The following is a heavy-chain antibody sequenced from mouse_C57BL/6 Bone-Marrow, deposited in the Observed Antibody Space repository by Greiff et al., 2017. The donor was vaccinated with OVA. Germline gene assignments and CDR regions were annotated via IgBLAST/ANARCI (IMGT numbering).Heavy chain of an antibody. CDR3: ARLGDGYYGFYAMDY. CDR2: INPNNGGT. V-gene: IGHV1-26*01. J-gene: IGHJ4*01. D-gene: IGHD2-3*01. Sequence: EVQLQQSGPELVKPGASVKISCKASGYTFTDYYMNWVKQSHGKSLEWIGDINPNNGGTSYNQKFKGKATLTVDKSSSTAYMELRSLTSEDSAVYYCARLGDGYYGFYAMDYWGQGTSVTVSS. CDR1: GYTFTDYY.